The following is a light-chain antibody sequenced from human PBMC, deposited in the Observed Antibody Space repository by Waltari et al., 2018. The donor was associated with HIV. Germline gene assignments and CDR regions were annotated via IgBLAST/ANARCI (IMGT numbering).Light chain of an antibody. CDR2: RNN. J-gene: IGLJ1*01. V-gene: IGLV1-47*01. Sequence: QSVLTQPPSASGTPGQRVTISCSGSSSNIGSNYGYWYQQLPGTAPTLLIYRNNQRPSGVPDRFSGSKSGTSASLAISGLRSEDEADYYCAAWDDSLSGYVFGTGTKVTVI. CDR3: AAWDDSLSGYV. CDR1: SSNIGSNY.